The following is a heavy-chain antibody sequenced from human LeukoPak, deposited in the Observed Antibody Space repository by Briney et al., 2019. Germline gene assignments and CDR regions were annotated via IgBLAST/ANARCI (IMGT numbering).Heavy chain of an antibody. D-gene: IGHD6-19*01. V-gene: IGHV1-2*04. J-gene: IGHJ3*02. CDR1: GYTFTGYY. CDR3: ARDTSIAVAGPRGCAFDI. Sequence: ASVKVSCKASGYTFTGYYMHWVRQAPGQGLEWMGWINPNSGGTNYAQKFQGWVTMTRDTSISTAYMELSRLRSDDTAVYYCARDTSIAVAGPRGCAFDIWGQGTMVTVSS. CDR2: INPNSGGT.